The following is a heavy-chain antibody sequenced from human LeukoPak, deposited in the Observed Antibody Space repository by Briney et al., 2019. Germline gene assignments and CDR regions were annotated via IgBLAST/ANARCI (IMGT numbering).Heavy chain of an antibody. D-gene: IGHD3-22*01. Sequence: ASVKVSCKVSGYTLTELSMRWVRQAPGKGLEWMGGFDPEDGETIYAQKFQGRVTMTEDTSTDTAYMELSSLRSEDTAVYYCATVGYYDSSGYQWWFDPWGQGTLVTVSS. CDR1: GYTLTELS. V-gene: IGHV1-24*01. CDR2: FDPEDGET. CDR3: ATVGYYDSSGYQWWFDP. J-gene: IGHJ5*02.